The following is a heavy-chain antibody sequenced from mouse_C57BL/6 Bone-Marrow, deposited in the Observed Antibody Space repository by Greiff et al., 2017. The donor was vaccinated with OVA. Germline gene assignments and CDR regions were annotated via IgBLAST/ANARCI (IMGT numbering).Heavy chain of an antibody. D-gene: IGHD4-1*01. Sequence: EVKLQESGPGLVKPSQSLSLTCSVTGYSITSGYYWNWIRQFPGNKLEWMGYISYDGSNNYNPSLKNRISITRDTSKNQFFLKLNSVTTEDTATYYCARDNLGVYYYAMDYWGQGTSVTVSS. V-gene: IGHV3-6*01. CDR1: GYSITSGYY. CDR3: ARDNLGVYYYAMDY. CDR2: ISYDGSN. J-gene: IGHJ4*01.